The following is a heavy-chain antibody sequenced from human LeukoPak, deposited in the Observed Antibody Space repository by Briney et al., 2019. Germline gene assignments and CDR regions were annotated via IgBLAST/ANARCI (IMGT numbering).Heavy chain of an antibody. CDR2: IFYSGST. CDR1: GGSIDSHF. CDR3: ARLKVADSESFDI. Sequence: SETLSLTCTVSGGSIDSHFWSWIRQPPGKGLEWIGNIFYSGSTNNNPSLERRLSISQDSSKNQVSLRLTSATAADTAIYYCARLKVADSESFDIWGPGTLVAVSS. V-gene: IGHV4-59*08. J-gene: IGHJ3*02.